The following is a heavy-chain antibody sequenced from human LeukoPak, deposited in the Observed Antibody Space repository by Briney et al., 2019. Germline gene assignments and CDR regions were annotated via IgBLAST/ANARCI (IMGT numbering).Heavy chain of an antibody. CDR3: ARDAESSGYYEQGIDY. D-gene: IGHD3-22*01. V-gene: IGHV3-30*02. CDR2: IRYDGSNK. Sequence: GGSLRLSCAASGFTFSSYGMHWVRQAPGKGLEWVAFIRYDGSNKYYADSVKGRFTISRDNSKNTLYLQMNSLRAEDTAVYYCARDAESSGYYEQGIDYWGQGTLVTVSS. CDR1: GFTFSSYG. J-gene: IGHJ4*02.